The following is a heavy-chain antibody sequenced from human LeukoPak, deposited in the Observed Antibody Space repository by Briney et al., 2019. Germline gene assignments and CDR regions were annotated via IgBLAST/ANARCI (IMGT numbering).Heavy chain of an antibody. CDR3: ARPRIADYYYYGMDV. Sequence: PGGSLRLSCAASGFTFSSYAMHWVRQAPGKGLEWVAVISYDGSNKYYADSVKGRFTISRDNSKNTLYLQMNSLRAEDTAVYYCARPRIADYYYYGMDVWGQGTTVTVSS. CDR2: ISYDGSNK. D-gene: IGHD2-21*01. CDR1: GFTFSSYA. J-gene: IGHJ6*02. V-gene: IGHV3-30-3*01.